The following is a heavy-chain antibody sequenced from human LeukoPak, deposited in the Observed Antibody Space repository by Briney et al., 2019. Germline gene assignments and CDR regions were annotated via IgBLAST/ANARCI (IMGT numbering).Heavy chain of an antibody. V-gene: IGHV3-23*01. J-gene: IGHJ4*02. CDR2: LSASGATT. Sequence: GGSLRLSCAASGFTFSSYAMSWVRQAPGEGLEWVSALSASGATTYYADSVKGRFTVSRDNSKNTLYLQITSLRAEDTAVYYCAKGLTTVIKNYFDYWGQGTLVTVPS. CDR1: GFTFSSYA. CDR3: AKGLTTVIKNYFDY. D-gene: IGHD4-17*01.